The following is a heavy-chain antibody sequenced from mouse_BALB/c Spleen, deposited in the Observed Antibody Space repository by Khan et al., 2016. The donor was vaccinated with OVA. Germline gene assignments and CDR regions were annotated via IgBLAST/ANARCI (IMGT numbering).Heavy chain of an antibody. CDR1: GYTFTDYA. D-gene: IGHD2-3*01. Sequence: QVRLQQSGPELVRPGVSVKISCKGSGYTFTDYAMHWVKQSHAKSLEWIGLISTYSGNTNYKQKFKGKATMTVDKSSSTAYMELARLTSEDYAIYYCTRPAYDGYYDYWGQGTTLTVSS. CDR2: ISTYSGNT. V-gene: IGHV1S137*01. CDR3: TRPAYDGYYDY. J-gene: IGHJ2*01.